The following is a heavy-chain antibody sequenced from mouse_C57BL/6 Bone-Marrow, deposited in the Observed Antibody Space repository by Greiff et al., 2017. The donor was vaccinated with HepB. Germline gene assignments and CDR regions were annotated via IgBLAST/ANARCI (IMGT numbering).Heavy chain of an antibody. V-gene: IGHV14-2*01. CDR1: GFNIKDYY. CDR3: AEGIYGNYLYYAMDY. CDR2: IDPEDGET. J-gene: IGHJ4*01. Sequence: EVQGVESGAELVKPGASVKLSCTASGFNIKDYYMHWVKQRTEQGLEWIGRIDPEDGETKYAPKFQGKATIPADTSSNTAYLQLSSLTSEDTAVYYCAEGIYGNYLYYAMDYWGQGTSVTVSA. D-gene: IGHD2-1*01.